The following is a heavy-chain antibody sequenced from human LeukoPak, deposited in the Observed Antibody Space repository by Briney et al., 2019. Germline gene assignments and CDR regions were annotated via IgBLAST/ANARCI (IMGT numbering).Heavy chain of an antibody. CDR2: MYYSGST. CDR1: GGSISSTSYY. J-gene: IGHJ5*02. Sequence: PSETLSLTCTVSGGSISSTSYYWGWIRQPPGKGLERIGSMYYSGSTYYNPSLKSRVTISVDTSKNQFSLKLSSVTAADTAVYYCARHRAFCSGSNCYSVWFDPWGQGTLVTVSS. D-gene: IGHD2-15*01. CDR3: ARHRAFCSGSNCYSVWFDP. V-gene: IGHV4-39*01.